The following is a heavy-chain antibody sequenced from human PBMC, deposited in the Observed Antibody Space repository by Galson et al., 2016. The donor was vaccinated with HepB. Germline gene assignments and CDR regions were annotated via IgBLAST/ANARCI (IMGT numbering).Heavy chain of an antibody. Sequence: SLRLSCAASRFTFSNHAMGWVRQAPGKGLEWVSVISDTGGNTYYADSVKGRFTLSRDNSKSALYLQMNSLRAEDTAVYYCAKNTVDFWDPFDSRGHGTLVTVSS. CDR1: RFTFSNHA. CDR2: ISDTGGNT. D-gene: IGHD3-3*01. J-gene: IGHJ4*01. CDR3: AKNTVDFWDPFDS. V-gene: IGHV3-23*01.